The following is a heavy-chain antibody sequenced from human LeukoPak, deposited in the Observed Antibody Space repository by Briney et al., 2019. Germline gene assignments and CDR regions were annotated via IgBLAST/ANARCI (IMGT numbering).Heavy chain of an antibody. CDR1: GGTFSSYT. CDR2: INPSGGST. D-gene: IGHD2-8*01. J-gene: IGHJ4*02. Sequence: GASVKVSCKASGGTFSSYTISWVRQAPGQGLEWMGVINPSGGSTSYHQKFQGRVTMTRDTSTSTVYMELSRLRSEDTAVYYCARGGDIVLMVYAVPSSDFDYWGQGTLVTVSS. V-gene: IGHV1-46*01. CDR3: ARGGDIVLMVYAVPSSDFDY.